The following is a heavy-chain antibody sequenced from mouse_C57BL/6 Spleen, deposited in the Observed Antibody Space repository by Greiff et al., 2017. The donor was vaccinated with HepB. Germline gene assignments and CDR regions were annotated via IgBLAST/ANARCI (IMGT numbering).Heavy chain of an antibody. J-gene: IGHJ2*01. Sequence: EVQLQQSGPELVKPGASVKISCKASGYTFTDYYMNWVKQSHGKSLKWIGDINPNNGGTSYNQKFKGKATLTVDKSSSTAYMELRSLTSEDSAVYYCARGSSGFDYWGQGTTLTVSS. CDR3: ARGSSGFDY. D-gene: IGHD1-3*01. V-gene: IGHV1-26*01. CDR1: GYTFTDYY. CDR2: INPNNGGT.